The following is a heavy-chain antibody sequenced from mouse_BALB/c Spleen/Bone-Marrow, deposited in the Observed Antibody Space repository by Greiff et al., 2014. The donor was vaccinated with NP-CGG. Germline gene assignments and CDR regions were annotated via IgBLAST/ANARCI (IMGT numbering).Heavy chain of an antibody. CDR3: ARGIPYYPMDF. CDR2: IDPANGNT. D-gene: IGHD5-1-1*01. Sequence: VQLKESGAELVKPGASVKLSCTASGFNIKDTYMHWVKQRPEQGLEWIGRIDPANGNTKFAPKFQGKATITADTSSNTAYLHLISLTSEDTAVYYCARGIPYYPMDFWGQGTSVTVSS. V-gene: IGHV14-3*02. J-gene: IGHJ4*01. CDR1: GFNIKDTY.